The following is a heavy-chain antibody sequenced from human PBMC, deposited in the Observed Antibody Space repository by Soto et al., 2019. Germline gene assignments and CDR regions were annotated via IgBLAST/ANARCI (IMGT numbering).Heavy chain of an antibody. J-gene: IGHJ4*02. Sequence: QVQLEESGGDVVRPGRSLRLSCVASRFSFSTYGMHWVRQVPGKGLEWVAVIWYDGSNKYYADSVKGRFTISRDNSQNTLYLQMNMLRAEDTAVYYCARDGDGDNHHFDYWGQGTLVIVSS. V-gene: IGHV3-33*01. D-gene: IGHD1-1*01. CDR2: IWYDGSNK. CDR3: ARDGDGDNHHFDY. CDR1: RFSFSTYG.